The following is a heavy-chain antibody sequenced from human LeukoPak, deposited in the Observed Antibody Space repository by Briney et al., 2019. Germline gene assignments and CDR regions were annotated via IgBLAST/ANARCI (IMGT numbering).Heavy chain of an antibody. D-gene: IGHD3-22*01. V-gene: IGHV3-21*01. CDR2: ISSSSSYI. CDR3: AKDRRFYDSSGYYYYYFDY. Sequence: GGSLRLSCAASGFTFSSYSMNWVRQAPGKGLEWVSSISSSSSYIYYADSVKGRFTISRDNAKNSLYLQMNSLRAEDTAVYYCAKDRRFYDSSGYYYYYFDYWGQGTLVTVSS. J-gene: IGHJ4*02. CDR1: GFTFSSYS.